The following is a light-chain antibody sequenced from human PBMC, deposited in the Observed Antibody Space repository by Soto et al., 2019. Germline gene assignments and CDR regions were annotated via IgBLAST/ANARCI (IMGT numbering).Light chain of an antibody. CDR2: GAS. V-gene: IGKV3-20*01. Sequence: EIVLSQSPGTLSLSPGNTATLSCRASQSVPTNYLVWYQQKPGQAPSLLIYGASRRATGIPDRFSGSGSGTDFTLTIRLEPEDFAVYYCQQYGGSPLTFGGGTKVDIK. CDR3: QQYGGSPLT. J-gene: IGKJ4*01. CDR1: QSVPTNY.